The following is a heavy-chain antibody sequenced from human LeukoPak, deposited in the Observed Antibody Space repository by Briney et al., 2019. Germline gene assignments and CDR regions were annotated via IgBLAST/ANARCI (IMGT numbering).Heavy chain of an antibody. D-gene: IGHD5-18*01. CDR3: ARDRVRGYSYGIKDY. CDR1: GFTFSTYW. V-gene: IGHV3-7*01. Sequence: PARSLRLSCAASGFTFSTYWMSWVRQASWKGLEWVANIKQDGSEKYYVDSVKGRFTISIDKAKNSLYLQMNSLRAEDTAVYYCARDRVRGYSYGIKDYWGQGTLVTVSS. J-gene: IGHJ4*02. CDR2: IKQDGSEK.